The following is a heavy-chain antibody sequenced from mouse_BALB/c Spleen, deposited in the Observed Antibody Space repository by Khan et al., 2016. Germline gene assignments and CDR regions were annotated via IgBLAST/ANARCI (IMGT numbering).Heavy chain of an antibody. CDR3: ARGDY. CDR1: GYTFTSYW. CDR2: INPHTGYT. Sequence: QVQLKQSGTELAKPGASVKMSCKASGYTFTSYWMHWVKQRPGQGLEWIGYINPHTGYTDYNQKFKDKATLTADKSSSTAYMQLRSLTSEDAAVYYCARGDYWGQGTTLTVSS. V-gene: IGHV1-7*01. J-gene: IGHJ2*01.